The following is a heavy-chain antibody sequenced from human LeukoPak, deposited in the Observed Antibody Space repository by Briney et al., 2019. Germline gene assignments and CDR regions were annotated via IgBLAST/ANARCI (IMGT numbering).Heavy chain of an antibody. CDR3: AKGCKYCSGGSCYVPKRNWFDP. CDR2: INPNSGGT. D-gene: IGHD2-15*01. CDR1: GYTFTGYY. Sequence: ASVKVSCKASGYTFTGYYMHWVRQAPGQGLEWMGWINPNSGGTNYAQSFKGRFTITRDTSNSTVYMNLSRLRSEDPAVYYCAKGCKYCSGGSCYVPKRNWFDPWGKGTLVTVSS. J-gene: IGHJ5*02. V-gene: IGHV1-2*02.